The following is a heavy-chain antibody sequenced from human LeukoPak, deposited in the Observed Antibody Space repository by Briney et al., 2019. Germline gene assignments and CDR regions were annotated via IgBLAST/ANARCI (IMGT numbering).Heavy chain of an antibody. Sequence: ASVTVSCKASGGTFSSYAISWVRQAPGQGLEWMGGIIPIFGTANYAQKFQGRVTITADESTSTAYMELSSLRSEDTAVYYCARDGYGGNSGFDYWGQGTLVTVSS. CDR2: IIPIFGTA. D-gene: IGHD4-23*01. CDR3: ARDGYGGNSGFDY. V-gene: IGHV1-69*13. J-gene: IGHJ4*02. CDR1: GGTFSSYA.